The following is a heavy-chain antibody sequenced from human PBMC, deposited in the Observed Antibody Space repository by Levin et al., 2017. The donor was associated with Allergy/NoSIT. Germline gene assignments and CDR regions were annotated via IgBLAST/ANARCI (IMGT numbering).Heavy chain of an antibody. CDR1: GFTFSDYY. D-gene: IGHD2-2*01. V-gene: IGHV3-11*01. J-gene: IGHJ6*02. Sequence: PGGSLRLSCAASGFTFSDYYMSWIRQAPGKGLEWVSYISSSGSTIYYADSVKGRFTISRDNAKNSLYLQMNSLRAEDTAVYYCVRASTGYYYYYGMDGWGQGTTVTVSS. CDR3: VRASTGYYYYYGMDG. CDR2: ISSSGSTI.